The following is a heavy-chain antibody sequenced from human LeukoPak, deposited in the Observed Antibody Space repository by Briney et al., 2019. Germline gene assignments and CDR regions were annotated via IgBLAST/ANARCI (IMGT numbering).Heavy chain of an antibody. D-gene: IGHD7-27*01. CDR1: GFTFSDYA. CDR3: AKAPATGEGYYFYYMDV. V-gene: IGHV3-23*01. J-gene: IGHJ6*03. CDR2: VNGRDATT. Sequence: GGSLRLSCAASGFASGFTFSDYAVSWVRQAPGKGPAWVASVNGRDATTYYADSLSGRFTIPRDNSKNTVYLQMISLGADDTAVYFCAKAPATGEGYYFYYMDVWGKGTTVTVSS.